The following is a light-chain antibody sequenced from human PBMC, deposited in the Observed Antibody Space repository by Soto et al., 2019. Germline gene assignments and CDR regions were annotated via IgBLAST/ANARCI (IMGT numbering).Light chain of an antibody. V-gene: IGLV3-21*04. J-gene: IGLJ3*02. Sequence: SYELTQPPSVSVAPGKTATITCGGDDIGSKTVHWYRQKPGQAPVLVIYYDSDRAPGIPERFSGSNSGNTATLTITRVEGGDEADYYCQVRDSSTDYWVFGGGTQLTVL. CDR3: QVRDSSTDYWV. CDR1: DIGSKT. CDR2: YDS.